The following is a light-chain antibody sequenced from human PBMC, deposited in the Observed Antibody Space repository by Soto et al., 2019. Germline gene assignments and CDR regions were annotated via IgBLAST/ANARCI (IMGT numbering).Light chain of an antibody. CDR2: GAS. CDR1: QSVSSN. Sequence: EVVMRQSPATLSVSPGERATLSCRASQSVSSNLAWYQQKPGQAPRLLIYGASTRATGIPARFSGSGSGTEFTLTISSLQSEDFAVYSCQQHNNWPPWTFGQGTKVDIK. CDR3: QQHNNWPPWT. V-gene: IGKV3-15*01. J-gene: IGKJ1*01.